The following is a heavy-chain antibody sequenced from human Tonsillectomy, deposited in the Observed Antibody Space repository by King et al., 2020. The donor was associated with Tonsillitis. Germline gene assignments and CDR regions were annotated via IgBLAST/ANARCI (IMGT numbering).Heavy chain of an antibody. CDR3: ATDERGFSGYNSPIFEN. CDR1: GYIFTGYA. Sequence: GQLVQSGAEVKKPGASVKVSCKASGYIFTGYAMHWVRQAPGQRLEWMGWINAGDGDTKYSQKFQDRITISRDTSASTAYMDLSSLRSEDTALYFCATDERGFSGYNSPIFENWGQGTLVTVSS. V-gene: IGHV1-3*01. J-gene: IGHJ4*02. CDR2: INAGDGDT. D-gene: IGHD5-12*01.